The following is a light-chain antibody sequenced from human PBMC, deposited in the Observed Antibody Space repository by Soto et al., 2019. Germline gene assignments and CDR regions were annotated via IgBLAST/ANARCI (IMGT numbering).Light chain of an antibody. CDR1: QSVSSN. J-gene: IGKJ4*01. CDR3: QKYNSAPLT. Sequence: DIVLTQSPATLSVSPGERPTLSCRASQSVSSNLAWYQQKPGQAPRLLIYGASTRATGIPARFSGSGSGTEFTLTISSLQSEDGATYYCQKYNSAPLTCGGGTKGDI. V-gene: IGKV3-15*01. CDR2: GAS.